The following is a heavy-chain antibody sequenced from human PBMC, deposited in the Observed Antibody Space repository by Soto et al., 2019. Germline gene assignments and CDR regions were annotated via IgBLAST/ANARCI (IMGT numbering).Heavy chain of an antibody. V-gene: IGHV3-15*07. CDR2: IKSKTDGGTT. J-gene: IGHJ4*02. CDR1: GVTFSNAW. D-gene: IGHD6-19*01. CDR3: TTDPVPWQWPPFDY. Sequence: GGSLRLSCAASGVTFSNAWMNWVRQAPGKGLEWVGRIKSKTDGGTTDYAAPVKGRFTISRDDSKNTLYLQMNSLKTEDTAVYYCTTDPVPWQWPPFDYWGQGTLVTVSS.